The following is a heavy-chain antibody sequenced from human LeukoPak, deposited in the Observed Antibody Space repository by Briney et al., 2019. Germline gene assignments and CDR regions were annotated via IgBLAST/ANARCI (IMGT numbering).Heavy chain of an antibody. D-gene: IGHD2-8*02. CDR2: IDRDGVT. CDR3: ARDLVVDY. J-gene: IGHJ4*02. V-gene: IGHV3-13*01. CDR1: GFIFSKYD. Sequence: GGSLRLSCAASGFIFSKYDMHWVRLLTGKGLEWVSGIDRDGVTYYSGSVKGRFTMSRENGKNSVYLQLNSLRAGDTAVYYCARDLVVDYWGQGTLVTVSS.